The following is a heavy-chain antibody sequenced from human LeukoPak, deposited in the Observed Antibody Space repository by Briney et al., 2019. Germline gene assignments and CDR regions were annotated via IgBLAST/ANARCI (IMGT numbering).Heavy chain of an antibody. V-gene: IGHV4-34*01. CDR1: GVSFSGYY. CDR3: ARGVYGDYYFDY. D-gene: IGHD4-17*01. J-gene: IGHJ4*02. CDR2: INHSGST. Sequence: PSETLSLTCAVYGVSFSGYYWSWIRQPPGKGLEWLGEINHSGSTNYNPSLKSRATISGDTTKNQFSLKLSSVTAADTAVYYCARGVYGDYYFDYWGQGTLVTVSS.